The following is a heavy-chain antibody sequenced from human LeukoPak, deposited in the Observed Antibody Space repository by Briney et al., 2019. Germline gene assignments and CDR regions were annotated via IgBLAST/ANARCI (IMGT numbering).Heavy chain of an antibody. CDR2: IDPSDSYT. J-gene: IGHJ4*02. CDR1: GFSFTNYW. Sequence: GESLKISCKGSGFSFTNYWISWVRQMPGKGLEWMGRIDPSDSYTNYSPSFQGHVTISADRSSNTAYLQWRSLKGSDTAMYYCARGAFGGVIVHFDNWGQGTLVTVSS. D-gene: IGHD3-16*02. CDR3: ARGAFGGVIVHFDN. V-gene: IGHV5-10-1*01.